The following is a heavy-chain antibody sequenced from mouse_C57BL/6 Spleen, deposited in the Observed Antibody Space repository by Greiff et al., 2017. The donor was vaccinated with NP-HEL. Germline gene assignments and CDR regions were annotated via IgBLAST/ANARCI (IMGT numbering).Heavy chain of an antibody. Sequence: VQLKQSGPELVKPGASVKMSCKASGYTFTDYNMHWVKQSHGKSLEWIGYINPNNGGTSYNQKFKGKATLTVNKSSSTAYMEIRSLTSEDSAVYYCARVRDYYDYNFDYWGQGTTLTVSS. D-gene: IGHD2-4*01. V-gene: IGHV1-22*01. CDR1: GYTFTDYN. J-gene: IGHJ2*01. CDR2: INPNNGGT. CDR3: ARVRDYYDYNFDY.